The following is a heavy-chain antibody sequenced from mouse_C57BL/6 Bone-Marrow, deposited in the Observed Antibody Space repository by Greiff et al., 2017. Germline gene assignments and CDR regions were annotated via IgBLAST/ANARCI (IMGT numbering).Heavy chain of an antibody. Sequence: DVHLVESEGGLVQPGSSMKLSCTASGFTFSDYYMAWVRQVPEKGLEWVATINYDGSSTYYLDSLKSRFIISRDNAKNILYLQMRSLKSEDTATYYCSRDYGSSYSYGYCDVWGTGTTVTVSS. V-gene: IGHV5-16*01. CDR1: GFTFSDYY. CDR3: SRDYGSSYSYGYCDV. CDR2: INYDGSST. J-gene: IGHJ1*03. D-gene: IGHD1-1*01.